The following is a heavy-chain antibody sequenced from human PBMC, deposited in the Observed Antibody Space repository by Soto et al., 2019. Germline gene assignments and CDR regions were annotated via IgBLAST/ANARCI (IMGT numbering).Heavy chain of an antibody. V-gene: IGHV3-30-3*01. CDR1: GFTFSSYA. Sequence: QVQLVESGGGVVQPGRSLRLSCAASGFTFSSYAMHWVRQAPGKGLEWVAVISYDGSNKYYADSVKGRFTISRDNSKNTLYLQMNSLRAEDTAVYYCAHIDPDIVVVVAASHWGQGTLVTVSS. D-gene: IGHD2-15*01. J-gene: IGHJ4*02. CDR3: AHIDPDIVVVVAASH. CDR2: ISYDGSNK.